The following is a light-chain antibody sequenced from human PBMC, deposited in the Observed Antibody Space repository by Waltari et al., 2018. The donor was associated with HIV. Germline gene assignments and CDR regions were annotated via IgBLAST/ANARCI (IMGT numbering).Light chain of an antibody. Sequence: QSALTQPASVSGSPGQSITISCTGTSSNVGSYNLVSWYKQHPGRAPKVMIYEVSTRPSGASNRFSGSKSGNTASLTISGLQAEDEADYYCCSYTGSNPFLLFGGGTKLTVL. V-gene: IGLV2-23*02. CDR2: EVS. CDR1: SSNVGSYNL. CDR3: CSYTGSNPFLL. J-gene: IGLJ2*01.